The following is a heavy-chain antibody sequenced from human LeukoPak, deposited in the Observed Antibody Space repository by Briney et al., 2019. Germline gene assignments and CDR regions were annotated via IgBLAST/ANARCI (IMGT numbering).Heavy chain of an antibody. D-gene: IGHD5-12*01. CDR2: IYYSGST. V-gene: IGHV4-31*03. CDR3: ARARHSSGYADYFDY. Sequence: PSETLSLTCTVSGVSISSGGYYWRWIRQHPGKGLEWIGYIYYSGSTYYNPSLKSRVTISVDTSKNQFSLKLSSVTAADTAVYYCARARHSSGYADYFDYWGQGTLVTVSS. J-gene: IGHJ4*02. CDR1: GVSISSGGYY.